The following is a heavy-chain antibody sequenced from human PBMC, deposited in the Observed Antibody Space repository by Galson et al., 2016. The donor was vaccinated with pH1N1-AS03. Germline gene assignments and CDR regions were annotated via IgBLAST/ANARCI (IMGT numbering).Heavy chain of an antibody. Sequence: SVKVSCKASGYTFTGYYVHWVRQAPGQGLEWMGWINPNSGGTNYAQKFQGRVTMTRDTSISTAYMELSSLRSDDTAVYYCARHVSGRYPNNLDSWGQGTLVIVSS. CDR2: INPNSGGT. CDR3: ARHVSGRYPNNLDS. D-gene: IGHD1-26*01. J-gene: IGHJ4*02. CDR1: GYTFTGYY. V-gene: IGHV1-2*02.